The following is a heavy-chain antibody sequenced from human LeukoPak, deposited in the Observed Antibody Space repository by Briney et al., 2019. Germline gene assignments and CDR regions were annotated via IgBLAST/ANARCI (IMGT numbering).Heavy chain of an antibody. V-gene: IGHV3-74*01. D-gene: IGHD3-10*01. CDR1: GFTFSSYW. J-gene: IGHJ4*02. CDR2: INSDGSST. Sequence: QPGGSLRLSCAASGFTFSSYWMHWVRQAPGKGLVWVSRINSDGSSTSYADSVKGRFTISRDNAKNTLYLQMNSLRAEDTAVYYCARDAYYGSGSPRLDYWGQGTLVTVSS. CDR3: ARDAYYGSGSPRLDY.